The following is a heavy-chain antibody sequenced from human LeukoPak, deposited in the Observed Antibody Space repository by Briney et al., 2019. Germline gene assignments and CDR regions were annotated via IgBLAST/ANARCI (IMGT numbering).Heavy chain of an antibody. CDR1: GFTFSSYA. V-gene: IGHV3-7*01. CDR2: IKQGGSEK. CDR3: ERGGRSVVVAATHFDY. Sequence: GGSLRLSCAASGFTFSSYAMSWDRQAPGKGLEWVATIKQGGSEKYYVDSVKGRFTISRDKAKNSLYLQTHSLRAEDTAVSDCERGGRSVVVAATHFDYWGQGTLVTVSS. J-gene: IGHJ4*02. D-gene: IGHD2-15*01.